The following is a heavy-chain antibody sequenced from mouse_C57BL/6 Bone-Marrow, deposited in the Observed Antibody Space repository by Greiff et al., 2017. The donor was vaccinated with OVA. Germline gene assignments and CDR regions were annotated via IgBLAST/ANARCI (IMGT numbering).Heavy chain of an antibody. CDR3: ARWRRGYYGSSYRFAY. CDR1: GNTFTSYW. D-gene: IGHD1-1*01. Sequence: KESCKASGNTFTSYWMHWVKQRPGRGLEWIGRIDPNSGGTKYNEKFMSKATLTVDKPSSTAYMQLSSLTSEDSAVYYCARWRRGYYGSSYRFAYWGQGTLVTVSA. J-gene: IGHJ3*01. V-gene: IGHV1-72*01. CDR2: IDPNSGGT.